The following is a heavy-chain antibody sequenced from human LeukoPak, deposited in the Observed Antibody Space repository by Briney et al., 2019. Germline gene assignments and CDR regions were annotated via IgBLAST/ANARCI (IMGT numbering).Heavy chain of an antibody. CDR3: ARAGIAAAGTNFDY. D-gene: IGHD6-13*01. CDR1: GGSIRSSYYY. CDR2: IYDSGST. V-gene: IGHV4-39*07. Sequence: SETLSLTCTVSGGSIRSSYYYWGWIRQPPGKGLEWIGSIYDSGSTYYNPSLKSRVTISVDKSKNQFSLKLSSVTAADTAVYYCARAGIAAAGTNFDYWGQGTLVTVSS. J-gene: IGHJ4*02.